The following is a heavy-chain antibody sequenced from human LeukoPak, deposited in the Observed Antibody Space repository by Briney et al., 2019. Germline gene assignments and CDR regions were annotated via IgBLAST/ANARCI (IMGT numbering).Heavy chain of an antibody. CDR3: ARDKITFGGVTINWFDP. CDR2: ISSSGSTI. D-gene: IGHD3-16*01. Sequence: GGSLRLSCAASGFTFSSYEMNWVPQAPGKGLEWVSYISSSGSTIYYADSVKGRFTISRDNAKNSLYLQMNSLRAEDTAVYYCARDKITFGGVTINWFDPWGQGTLVTVSS. CDR1: GFTFSSYE. V-gene: IGHV3-48*03. J-gene: IGHJ5*02.